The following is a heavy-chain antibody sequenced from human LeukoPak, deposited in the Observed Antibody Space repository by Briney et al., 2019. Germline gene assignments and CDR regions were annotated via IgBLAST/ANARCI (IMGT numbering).Heavy chain of an antibody. CDR2: ISSDGSTT. CDR1: GFISSNYW. J-gene: IGHJ4*02. D-gene: IGHD6-13*01. V-gene: IGHV3-74*01. CDR3: AKDVYPGLTAAGFYYFDY. Sequence: PGGSLRLSCEASGFISSNYWLHWVRQAPGKGLVWVSRISSDGSTTNYADFVKGRFTISRDNSKNTLYLQMNSLRAEDTAVYYCAKDVYPGLTAAGFYYFDYWGQGTLVTVSS.